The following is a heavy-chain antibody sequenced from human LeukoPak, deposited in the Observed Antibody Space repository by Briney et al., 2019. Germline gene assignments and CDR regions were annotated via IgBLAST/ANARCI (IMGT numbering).Heavy chain of an antibody. D-gene: IGHD1-26*01. CDR3: AKDRLLPHDY. Sequence: GRSLRLSCAASGFTVSSNYMSWVRQAPGKGLEWVSAISGSGGSTYYADSVKGRFTISRDNSKNTLYLQMNSLRAEDTAVYYCAKDRLLPHDYWGQGTLVTVSS. CDR1: GFTVSSNY. V-gene: IGHV3-23*01. CDR2: ISGSGGST. J-gene: IGHJ4*02.